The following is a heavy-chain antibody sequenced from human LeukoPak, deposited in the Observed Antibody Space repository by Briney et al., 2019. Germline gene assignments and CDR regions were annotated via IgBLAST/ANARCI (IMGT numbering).Heavy chain of an antibody. CDR3: STGSGHAFDI. Sequence: PGGSPRLSCAASGFTFSSYWMHWVRQVPGKGLVWVSRINSDGSSTSYADSVKGRFTISRVNAKNTLYVQMNSLRAEDTAVYYCSTGSGHAFDIWGRGTMVTVSS. V-gene: IGHV3-74*01. CDR2: INSDGSST. D-gene: IGHD3-10*01. CDR1: GFTFSSYW. J-gene: IGHJ3*02.